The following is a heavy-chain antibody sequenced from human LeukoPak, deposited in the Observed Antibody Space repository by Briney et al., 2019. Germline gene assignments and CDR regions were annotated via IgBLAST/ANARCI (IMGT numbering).Heavy chain of an antibody. Sequence: PGGSLRLSCAASGFTFDSYTMNWVRQVPGKGLEWISSISIRSTYIYYADSEEGRYTISRDNPQNSLYLQMDSLGAEDTPVYYCAKDQGTTRIKSLDSWGEGGLVTVSS. CDR3: AKDQGTTRIKSLDS. CDR2: ISIRSTYI. V-gene: IGHV3-21*04. CDR1: GFTFDSYT. D-gene: IGHD3-22*01. J-gene: IGHJ4*02.